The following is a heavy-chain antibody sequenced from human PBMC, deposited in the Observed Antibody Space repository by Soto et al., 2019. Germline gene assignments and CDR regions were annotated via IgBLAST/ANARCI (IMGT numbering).Heavy chain of an antibody. Sequence: GGSLRLSCAASGFTFSDYYVSWIRQAPGKGLEWVSYISSSSSYTNYADSVKGRFTISRDNAKNSLYLQMNSLRAEDTAVYYCARDDYYGSGSLGYWGQGTLVTVSS. CDR1: GFTFSDYY. D-gene: IGHD3-10*01. J-gene: IGHJ4*02. CDR3: ARDDYYGSGSLGY. CDR2: ISSSSSYT. V-gene: IGHV3-11*06.